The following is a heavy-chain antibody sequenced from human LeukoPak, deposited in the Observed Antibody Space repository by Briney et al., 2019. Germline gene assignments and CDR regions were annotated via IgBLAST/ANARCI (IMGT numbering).Heavy chain of an antibody. CDR3: TRSTGYSSSWYLDY. Sequence: GGSLRLSCTASGFTFGDYAMSWVRQAPGKGLEWVGFIRSKAYGGTTEYAASVKGRFTISRDDSKSIAYLQMNSLKTEDTAVYYCTRSTGYSSSWYLDYWGQGTLVTVSS. J-gene: IGHJ4*02. D-gene: IGHD6-13*01. CDR2: IRSKAYGGTT. V-gene: IGHV3-49*04. CDR1: GFTFGDYA.